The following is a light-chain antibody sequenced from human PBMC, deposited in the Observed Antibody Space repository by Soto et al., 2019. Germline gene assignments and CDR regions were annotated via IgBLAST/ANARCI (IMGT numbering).Light chain of an antibody. CDR1: SSNIGAGYD. V-gene: IGLV1-40*01. Sequence: QSALTQPPSVSGAPGQRVTISCTGSSSNIGAGYDVHWYQQLPGTAPKLVIYGDSNRPSGVPDRFSGSKSGTSASLAITGLQAEDEADYFCQSYDNSLSAYVFGTGTKVTVL. CDR2: GDS. J-gene: IGLJ1*01. CDR3: QSYDNSLSAYV.